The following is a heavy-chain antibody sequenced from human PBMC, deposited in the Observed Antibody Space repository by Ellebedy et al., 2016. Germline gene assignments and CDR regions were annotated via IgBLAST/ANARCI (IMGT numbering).Heavy chain of an antibody. CDR3: AREDHCSGGSCYWDFDY. Sequence: SVKVSXXASGGTFSSYAISWVRQAPGQGLEWMGGIIPIFGTANYAQKLQGRVTMTTDTSTSTAYMELRSLRSDDTAVYYCAREDHCSGGSCYWDFDYWGQGTLVTVSS. J-gene: IGHJ4*02. V-gene: IGHV1-69*05. CDR1: GGTFSSYA. D-gene: IGHD2-15*01. CDR2: IIPIFGTA.